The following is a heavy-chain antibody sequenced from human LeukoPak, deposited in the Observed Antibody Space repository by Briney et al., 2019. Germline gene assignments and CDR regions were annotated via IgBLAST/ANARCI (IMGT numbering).Heavy chain of an antibody. CDR3: ARDTRSGNYYGNWFDP. J-gene: IGHJ5*02. CDR2: IYTSGST. CDR1: GGSISSGSYY. V-gene: IGHV4-61*09. D-gene: IGHD3-10*01. Sequence: SETLSLTCTVSGGSISSGSYYWNWIRQPAGKGLDWIGHIYTSGSTDYNPSLKSRVTISIDKSKNQFSLKLSSVTAADTAVYYCARDTRSGNYYGNWFDPWGQGTLVTVSS.